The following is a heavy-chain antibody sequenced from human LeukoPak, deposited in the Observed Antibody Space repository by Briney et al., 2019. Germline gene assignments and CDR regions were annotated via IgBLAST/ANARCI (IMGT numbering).Heavy chain of an antibody. CDR2: IYSGGST. CDR3: ARDERYCTNGECLLAPSGFDY. D-gene: IGHD2-8*01. J-gene: IGHJ4*02. CDR1: GFTVSSNY. V-gene: IGHV3-53*01. Sequence: GGSLRLSCAASGFTVSSNYMSWVRQAPGKGLEWVSVIYSGGSTYYADSVKGRFTISRDNSKNTLYLQMNSLRAEDTAVYYCARDERYCTNGECLLAPSGFDYWGQGTLVTVSS.